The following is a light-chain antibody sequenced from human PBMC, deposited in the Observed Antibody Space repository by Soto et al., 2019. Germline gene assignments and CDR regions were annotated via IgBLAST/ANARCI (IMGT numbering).Light chain of an antibody. J-gene: IGLJ1*01. CDR2: DVS. CDR1: SSDVGAYDY. V-gene: IGLV2-14*03. CDR3: TSYTSSSTPYV. Sequence: QSLLTQPASVSGSPGQSITISCTGTSSDVGAYDYVSWYQHHPGKAPKLMIYDVSNRPSGVSYRFSGSKSGDTASLTISGLQAEDEADYYCTSYTSSSTPYVFGTGTKVTVL.